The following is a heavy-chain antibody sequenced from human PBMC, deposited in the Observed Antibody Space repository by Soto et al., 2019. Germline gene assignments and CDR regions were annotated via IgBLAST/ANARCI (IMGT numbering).Heavy chain of an antibody. J-gene: IGHJ3*02. CDR2: IIPILGIA. Sequence: SVKVSCKASGGTFSSYTISWVRQAPGQGLEWMGRIIPILGIANYAQKFPGRVTITADISTSTAYMELSSMRSEDQAVYYCASWGYFCGGSCENDAFDIWGQGSMVTVSS. CDR1: GGTFSSYT. V-gene: IGHV1-69*02. CDR3: ASWGYFCGGSCENDAFDI. D-gene: IGHD2-15*01.